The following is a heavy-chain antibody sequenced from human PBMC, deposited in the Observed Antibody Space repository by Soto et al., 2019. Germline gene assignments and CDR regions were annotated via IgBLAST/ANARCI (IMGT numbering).Heavy chain of an antibody. V-gene: IGHV1-3*01. CDR1: GSTFTSYA. D-gene: IGHD3-22*01. J-gene: IGHJ5*02. CDR3: ARDYDDSSSYLHALFDP. Sequence: ASEKVSCKASGSTFTSYAMHWVRQAPGQRLEWMGWINAGNGNTKYSQKFQGRVTITRDTSASTAYMELSSLRSEDTAVYYCARDYDDSSSYLHALFDPWGQGTLVTVSS. CDR2: INAGNGNT.